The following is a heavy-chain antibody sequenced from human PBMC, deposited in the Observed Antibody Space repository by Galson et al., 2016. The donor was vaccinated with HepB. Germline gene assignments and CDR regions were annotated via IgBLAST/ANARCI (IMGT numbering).Heavy chain of an antibody. CDR2: ITWNSEST. V-gene: IGHV3-9*01. Sequence: SLRLSCAASGFTFDDYAMHWVRQAPGKGLEWVSGITWNSESTGYADSVKGRFTISRDNADNSLYLQMNGLRAEDTALYYCAKDTTYSSSSFVFDIWGQGTMVTVSS. CDR1: GFTFDDYA. CDR3: AKDTTYSSSSFVFDI. D-gene: IGHD6-6*01. J-gene: IGHJ3*02.